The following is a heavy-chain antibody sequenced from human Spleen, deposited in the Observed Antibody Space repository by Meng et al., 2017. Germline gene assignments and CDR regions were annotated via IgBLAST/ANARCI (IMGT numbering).Heavy chain of an antibody. CDR3: AAGLFIDY. V-gene: IGHV4-34*01. CDR2: INHSGST. J-gene: IGHJ4*02. D-gene: IGHD3-22*01. Sequence: SETLSLTCAVYGGSFSGYYRNWIRQPPGKGLEWIGEINHSGSTNYNPSLKSRVTTSVDTSKNQFSLKLSSVTAADTAVYYCAAGLFIDYWGQGTLVTVSS. CDR1: GGSFSGYY.